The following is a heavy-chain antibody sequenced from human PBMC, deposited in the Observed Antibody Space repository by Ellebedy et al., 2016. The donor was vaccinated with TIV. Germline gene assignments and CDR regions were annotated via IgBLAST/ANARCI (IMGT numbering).Heavy chain of an antibody. Sequence: AASVTVSCKASGYTFSNYFMHSVRQAPGQGLEWMGIINPSGGSTTYAQKLQGRVTMTRDTSTSTVYMELSSLRSEDTAVYYCARARSSGWLHTPDYWGQGILVTVSS. CDR1: GYTFSNYF. D-gene: IGHD6-19*01. J-gene: IGHJ4*02. V-gene: IGHV1-46*04. CDR3: ARARSSGWLHTPDY. CDR2: INPSGGST.